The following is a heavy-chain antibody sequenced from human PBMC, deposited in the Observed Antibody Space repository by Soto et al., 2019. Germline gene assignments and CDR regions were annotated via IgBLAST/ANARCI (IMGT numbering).Heavy chain of an antibody. V-gene: IGHV4-39*02. CDR3: ASVVVGATRQSGSDH. J-gene: IGHJ4*02. D-gene: IGHD2-15*01. CDR2: IHSSGGT. CDR1: LGSVNNGDYF. Sequence: QLQESGPGLVKPSETLSLTCSVSLGSVNNGDYFWAWIRQPPGKGLEFIGSIHSSGGTYHSPSLKSRVSISIDKSKNHFSLRLTSVTARDTAVYFCASVVVGATRQSGSDHWGQGTLVTVS.